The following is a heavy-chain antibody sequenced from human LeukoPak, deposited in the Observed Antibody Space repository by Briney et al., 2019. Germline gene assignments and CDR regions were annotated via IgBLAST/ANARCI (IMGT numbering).Heavy chain of an antibody. V-gene: IGHV3-66*01. J-gene: IGHJ3*02. D-gene: IGHD3-16*01. CDR3: AKEGLRSGAFDI. CDR1: GFTFSTYA. Sequence: GGSLRLSCAASGFTFSTYAMSWVRQAPGKGLEWVSVIYSGGSTFYADSVKGRFTISRDNSKNTLYLQMNSLRAEGTAVYYCAKEGLRSGAFDIWGQGTMVTVSS. CDR2: IYSGGST.